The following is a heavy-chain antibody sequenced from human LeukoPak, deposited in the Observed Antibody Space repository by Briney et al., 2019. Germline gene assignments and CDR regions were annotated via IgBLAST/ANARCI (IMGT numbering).Heavy chain of an antibody. Sequence: GASVKVSCKTSGYTFTSYDINWVRQAPGQGLEYMGWMNPNSGVTTNAKKFQGRVSMTRDTSTTTAYMEVRGLRSDDTAVYYCVRGRDYYYGLDVWGQGTTVIVSS. CDR1: GYTFTSYD. CDR3: VRGRDYYYGLDV. J-gene: IGHJ6*02. CDR2: MNPNSGVT. V-gene: IGHV1-8*01.